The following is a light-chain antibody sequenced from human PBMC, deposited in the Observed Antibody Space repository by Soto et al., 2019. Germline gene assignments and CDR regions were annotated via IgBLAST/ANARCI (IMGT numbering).Light chain of an antibody. V-gene: IGKV3-11*01. J-gene: IGKJ5*01. CDR2: DAS. CDR1: QSVSSY. Sequence: EIVLTQYPATLALSPGGRATLCCRASQSVSSYLAWYQQKPGQAPRLLIYDASNRATGIPARFSGSGSGTDFTLTISSLAPEDFAVYYCQQRGSWPPSITFGQGTRLEIK. CDR3: QQRGSWPPSIT.